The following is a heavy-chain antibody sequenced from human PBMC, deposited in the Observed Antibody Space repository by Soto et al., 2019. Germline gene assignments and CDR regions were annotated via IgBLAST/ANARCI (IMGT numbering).Heavy chain of an antibody. Sequence: ASVKVSCKVSGYTLTELSMHWVRQAPGKGLEWMGGFDPEDGETIYAQKFQGRVTMTEDTSTDTAYMELSSLRSEDTAVYYCATKRPYYYDSSGYYYFLFDYWGQGTLVTVSS. V-gene: IGHV1-24*01. J-gene: IGHJ4*02. CDR1: GYTLTELS. D-gene: IGHD3-22*01. CDR2: FDPEDGET. CDR3: ATKRPYYYDSSGYYYFLFDY.